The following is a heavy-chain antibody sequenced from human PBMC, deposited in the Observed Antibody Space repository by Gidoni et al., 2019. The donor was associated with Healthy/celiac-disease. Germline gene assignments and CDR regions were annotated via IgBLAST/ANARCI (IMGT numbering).Heavy chain of an antibody. CDR2: T. V-gene: IGHV4-59*09. J-gene: IGHJ3*02. Sequence: TNYNPSLKSRVTISVDTSKNQFSLKLSSVTAADTAVYYCARGRNYYDSSGYPNAFDIWGQGTMVTVSS. D-gene: IGHD3-22*01. CDR3: ARGRNYYDSSGYPNAFDI.